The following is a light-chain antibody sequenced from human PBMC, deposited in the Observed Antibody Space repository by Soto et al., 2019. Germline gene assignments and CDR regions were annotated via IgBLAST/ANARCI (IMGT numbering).Light chain of an antibody. V-gene: IGKV4-1*01. Sequence: DIVMTQSPDSLVVSLGERATINCKSSQSVLSSSDNKKNLAWYQQKPGQPPKLLIYWASTRESGVPDRFSGSGSGTDFTLTISSLQADDVAVYYCQQHYAAPYTFGQGTKLEI. CDR3: QQHYAAPYT. CDR2: WAS. J-gene: IGKJ2*01. CDR1: QSVLSSSDNKKN.